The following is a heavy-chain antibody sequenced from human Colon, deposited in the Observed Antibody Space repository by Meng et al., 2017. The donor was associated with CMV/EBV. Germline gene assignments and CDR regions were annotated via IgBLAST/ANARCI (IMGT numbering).Heavy chain of an antibody. V-gene: IGHV1-2*02. Sequence: QVLLMQSGAEMREPGASVKVSCKASGYTFTGYLIHWVRQAPGQGLEWMGWINPYSGDTIYAQKFEVGVTMTRDASITTAYLELSSLKSDDTAVYYCGTFGGDFDYWGQGTLVTVSS. CDR2: INPYSGDT. J-gene: IGHJ4*02. CDR1: GYTFTGYL. D-gene: IGHD3-3*01. CDR3: GTFGGDFDY.